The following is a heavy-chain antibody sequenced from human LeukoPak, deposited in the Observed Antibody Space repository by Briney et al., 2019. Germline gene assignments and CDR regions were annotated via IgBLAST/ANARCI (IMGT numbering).Heavy chain of an antibody. CDR3: AKGVPYYDSSGYSYFDY. Sequence: PGGSLRLSCAASGFTFSSYAMSWVRQAPGKGLEWVSAISGSGGSTYYADSVEGRFTISRDNSKNTLYLQMNSLRAEDTAVYYCAKGVPYYDSSGYSYFDYWGQGTLVTVSS. CDR1: GFTFSSYA. V-gene: IGHV3-23*01. J-gene: IGHJ4*02. D-gene: IGHD3-22*01. CDR2: ISGSGGST.